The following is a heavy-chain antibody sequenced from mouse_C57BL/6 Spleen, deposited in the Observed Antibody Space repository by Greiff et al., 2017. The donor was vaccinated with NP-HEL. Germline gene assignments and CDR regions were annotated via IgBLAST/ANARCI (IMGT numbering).Heavy chain of an antibody. V-gene: IGHV1-55*01. CDR3: ARHYYGSRWFAY. Sequence: QVQLQQPGAELVKPGASVKMSCKASGYTFTSYWITWVKQRPGQGLEWIGDIYPGSGSTNYNEKFKSKATLTVDTSSSTAYMQLSSLTSEDSAVYYCARHYYGSRWFAYWGQGTLVTVSA. CDR1: GYTFTSYW. J-gene: IGHJ3*01. CDR2: IYPGSGST. D-gene: IGHD1-1*01.